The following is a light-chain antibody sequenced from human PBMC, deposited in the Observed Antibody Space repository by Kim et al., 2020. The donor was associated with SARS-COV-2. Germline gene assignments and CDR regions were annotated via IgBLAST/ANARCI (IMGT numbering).Light chain of an antibody. CDR2: GAS. Sequence: PGERATLACRASQSVSSSYVAWYQQKPGQAPRLLIYGASSRATGIPDRFSGSGSGTDFTLTISRLEPEDFAVYYCQQYGSSPPYTFGQGTKLEI. CDR3: QQYGSSPPYT. V-gene: IGKV3-20*01. J-gene: IGKJ2*01. CDR1: QSVSSSY.